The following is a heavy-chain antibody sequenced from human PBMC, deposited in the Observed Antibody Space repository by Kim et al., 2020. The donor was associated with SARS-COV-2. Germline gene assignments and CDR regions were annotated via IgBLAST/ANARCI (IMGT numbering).Heavy chain of an antibody. CDR3: ARAGDYDRSGYYGFFHR. J-gene: IGHJ1*01. D-gene: IGHD3-22*01. V-gene: IGHV3-74*01. Sequence: VKCRFTISRDNAKNTLYLHMNSLRHEDRAVYYCARAGDYDRSGYYGFFHRWGQGALVTVSS.